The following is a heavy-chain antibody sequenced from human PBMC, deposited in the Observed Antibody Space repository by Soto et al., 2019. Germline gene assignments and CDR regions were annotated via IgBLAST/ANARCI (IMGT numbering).Heavy chain of an antibody. D-gene: IGHD3-10*01. J-gene: IGHJ4*02. CDR2: IKQDGSEK. CDR1: GFTFSSYW. Sequence: EVQLVESGGGLVQPGGSLRLSCAASGFTFSSYWMSWVRQAPGKGLEWVANIKQDGSEKYYVDSVKGRFTISRDNAKNPLYLQMNGLRADDTAVYYCATENIGFGEFFIWGKGTLVTVSS. V-gene: IGHV3-7*05. CDR3: ATENIGFGEFFI.